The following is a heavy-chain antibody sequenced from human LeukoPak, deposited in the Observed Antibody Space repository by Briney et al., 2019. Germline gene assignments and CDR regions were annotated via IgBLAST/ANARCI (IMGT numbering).Heavy chain of an antibody. CDR1: GFTFSNYA. D-gene: IGHD5-12*01. CDR3: AKMVSGFPNWFDP. CDR2: ISYDGNNK. J-gene: IGHJ5*02. Sequence: GRSLRLSCAASGFTFSNYAVHWVRQAPGKGLEWVAVISYDGNNKYYADSVKGRFTISRDNSKNTLYLQMDSLRAEDTALYYCAKMVSGFPNWFDPWGQGTLVTVSS. V-gene: IGHV3-30-3*02.